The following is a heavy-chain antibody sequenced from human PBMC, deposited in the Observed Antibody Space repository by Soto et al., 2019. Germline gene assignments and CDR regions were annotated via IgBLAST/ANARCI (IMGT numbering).Heavy chain of an antibody. J-gene: IGHJ3*02. D-gene: IGHD3-22*01. CDR3: AHSCDSSGCGGAFDI. CDR2: IYWDDDK. Sequence: QITLKESGPTLVKPTQTLTLTCTFSGFSLSTSGVGVGWIRQPPGKALEWLALIYWDDDKRYSPSLKSRLTSTKDTTKNQVVLTMTNMDHVDTATYYCAHSCDSSGCGGAFDIWGQGTMVTVSS. CDR1: GFSLSTSGVG. V-gene: IGHV2-5*02.